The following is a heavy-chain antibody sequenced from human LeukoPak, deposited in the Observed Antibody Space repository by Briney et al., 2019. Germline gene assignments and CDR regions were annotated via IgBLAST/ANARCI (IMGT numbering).Heavy chain of an antibody. D-gene: IGHD2-2*01. CDR3: ARGGGCSSASCYRFDP. V-gene: IGHV4-31*03. CDR2: IYYSGIT. J-gene: IGHJ5*02. CDR1: GXSISSGDYY. Sequence: SQTLSLTCTVSGXSISSGDYYWSWIRQHPGKGLEWIGYIYYSGITYYNPSLKSRLTISVDTSKNQFSLKLSSVTAADTAVYYCARGGGCSSASCYRFDPWGQGTLVTVSS.